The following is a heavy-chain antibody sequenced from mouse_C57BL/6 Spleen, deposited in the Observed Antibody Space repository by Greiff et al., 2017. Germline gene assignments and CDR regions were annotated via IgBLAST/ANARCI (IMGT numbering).Heavy chain of an antibody. D-gene: IGHD2-1*01. V-gene: IGHV1-72*01. CDR1: GYTFTSYW. J-gene: IGHJ4*01. CDR3: ASDYGSLYAMGY. CDR2: IDPKSGGT. Sequence: QVQLQQPGAELVKPGASVKLSCKASGYTFTSYWMHWVKQRPGRGLEWIGRIDPKSGGTKYNEKFKGKATLTVDKPSSTAYMQLSSLTSKDSAVYYCASDYGSLYAMGYWGQGTSVTVAS.